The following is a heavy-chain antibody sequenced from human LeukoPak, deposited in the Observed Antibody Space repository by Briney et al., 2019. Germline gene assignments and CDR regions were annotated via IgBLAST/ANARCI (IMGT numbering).Heavy chain of an antibody. CDR3: ARAFSSGWHIDY. CDR2: MNPNSGNT. D-gene: IGHD6-19*01. CDR1: GYTFTSYD. V-gene: IGHV1-8*03. Sequence: ASVKVSCKASGYTFTSYDINWVRQATGQGLEWMGWMNPNSGNTGYAQKFQGRVTITRNTSISTAYMELSSLRSEDTAVYYCARAFSSGWHIDYWGQGTLVTVSP. J-gene: IGHJ4*02.